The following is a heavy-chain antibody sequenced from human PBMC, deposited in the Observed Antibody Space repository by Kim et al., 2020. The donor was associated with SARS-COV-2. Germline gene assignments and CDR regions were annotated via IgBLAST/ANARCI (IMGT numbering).Heavy chain of an antibody. CDR2: IWYDGSNK. D-gene: IGHD1-1*01. CDR3: ARDYWNRNDGMDV. J-gene: IGHJ6*02. CDR1: GFTFSSYG. V-gene: IGHV3-33*01. Sequence: GGSLRLSCAASGFTFSSYGMHWVRQAPGKGLEWVAVIWYDGSNKYYADSVKGRFTISRDNSKNTLYLQMNSLRAEDTAVYYCARDYWNRNDGMDVWGQGTTVTVSS.